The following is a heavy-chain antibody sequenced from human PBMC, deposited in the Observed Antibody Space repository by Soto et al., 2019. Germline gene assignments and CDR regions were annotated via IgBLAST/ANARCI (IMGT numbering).Heavy chain of an antibody. V-gene: IGHV3-48*02. J-gene: IGHJ4*02. D-gene: IGHD3-10*01. CDR1: GFTFNSYS. Sequence: EVQLVESGGGLVQPGGSLRLSCAASGFTFNSYSMNWVRQAPGKGLEWVSYISSSSSTIYYADSVKGRFTISRDNAKNSLYLQMNGLRDEDTAVYYCARAGYYGSGILLWGQGPLVTVSS. CDR2: ISSSSSTI. CDR3: ARAGYYGSGILL.